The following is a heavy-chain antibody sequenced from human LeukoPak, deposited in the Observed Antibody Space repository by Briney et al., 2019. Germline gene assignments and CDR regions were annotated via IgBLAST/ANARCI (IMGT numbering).Heavy chain of an antibody. D-gene: IGHD6-19*01. CDR2: IWYDGSNK. V-gene: IGHV3-33*01. Sequence: GRSLRLSCAASGFTFSSYGMHWVRQAPGKALEGVAVIWYDGSNKYYADSVKGRFTISRDNSKNTLYLQMNSLRAEDTAVYHCATDRTSSGWYYFDYWGQGTLVTVSS. CDR3: ATDRTSSGWYYFDY. CDR1: GFTFSSYG. J-gene: IGHJ4*02.